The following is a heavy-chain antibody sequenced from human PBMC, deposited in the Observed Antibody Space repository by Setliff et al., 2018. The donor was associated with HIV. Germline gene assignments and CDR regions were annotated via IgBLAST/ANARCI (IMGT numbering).Heavy chain of an antibody. J-gene: IGHJ4*02. V-gene: IGHV4-39*01. Sequence: SETLSLTCTVSGGSISNSDFYWGWIRQSPGKGLEWIGSIYCRGATYYNPTLQSRVSISADTSKNQFYLKLTSVTAADTAIYYCARPYDSLYGWGQGVLVTVSS. CDR1: GGSISNSDFY. D-gene: IGHD3-22*01. CDR3: ARPYDSLYG. CDR2: IYCRGAT.